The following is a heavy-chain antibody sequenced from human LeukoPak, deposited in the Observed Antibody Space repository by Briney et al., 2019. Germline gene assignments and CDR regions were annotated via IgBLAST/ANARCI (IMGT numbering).Heavy chain of an antibody. CDR1: GGSISSGSYF. D-gene: IGHD4-11*01. CDR3: ARGRVSSSTWYSTYYYFFYMDF. Sequence: SETLSLTCTVSGGSISSGSYFWSWIRQPPGKGLEWIGYVDHTGSTKFNPSLNGRVSISRDTSNNFFSLRLRSVTAADTAVYFCARGRVSSSTWYSTYYYFFYMDFWGKGTTVTVSS. CDR2: VDHTGST. J-gene: IGHJ6*03. V-gene: IGHV4-61*03.